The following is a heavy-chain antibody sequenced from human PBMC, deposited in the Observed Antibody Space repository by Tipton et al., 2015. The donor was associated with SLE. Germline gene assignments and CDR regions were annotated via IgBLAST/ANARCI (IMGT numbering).Heavy chain of an antibody. CDR2: IYYTGNT. J-gene: IGHJ4*02. CDR1: GGSISSGAYL. V-gene: IGHV4-39*07. CDR3: ASSEGF. Sequence: TLSLTCIVSGGSISSGAYLWSWIRQHPGKGLEWIGTIYYTGNTYYNPSLKSRVTISVDTSKNQFSLNLTSVTAADTAVYYCASSEGFWGQGTLVTVSS.